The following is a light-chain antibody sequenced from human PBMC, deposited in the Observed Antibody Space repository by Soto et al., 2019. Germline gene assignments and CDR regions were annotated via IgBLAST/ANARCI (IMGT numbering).Light chain of an antibody. V-gene: IGKV3-20*01. Sequence: EIVLTQSPGTLSLSPGERATLSCRATESVDSNYLAWYQQKPGQAPRLLIYGAASRATGTPDRFSGSGSGTEFILTISRLDPEDSAVYYCQQYSDSPQTFGQGTKVEIK. CDR1: ESVDSNY. CDR2: GAA. CDR3: QQYSDSPQT. J-gene: IGKJ1*01.